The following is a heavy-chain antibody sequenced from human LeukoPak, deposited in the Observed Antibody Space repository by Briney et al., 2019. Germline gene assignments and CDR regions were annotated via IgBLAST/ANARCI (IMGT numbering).Heavy chain of an antibody. V-gene: IGHV3-15*01. CDR3: KGYDSSGYYYAVDY. Sequence: GGSLRLSCAASGFTFSNAWMSWVRQAPGKGREGVGRIKSKTDGGATDYAAPVKGRFTISRDDSKNTLYLQMNSLKTEDTAVYYCKGYDSSGYYYAVDYWGQGTLVTVSS. D-gene: IGHD3-22*01. CDR2: IKSKTDGGAT. CDR1: GFTFSNAW. J-gene: IGHJ4*02.